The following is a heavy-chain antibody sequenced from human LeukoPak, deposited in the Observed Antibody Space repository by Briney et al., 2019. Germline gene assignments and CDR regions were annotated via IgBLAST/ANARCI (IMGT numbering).Heavy chain of an antibody. D-gene: IGHD1-26*01. V-gene: IGHV3-66*01. J-gene: IGHJ4*02. CDR1: GFTVSSNY. CDR2: IFSDGST. Sequence: GGSLRLSRAASGFTVSSNYMSWVRQAPGTGLEWVSVIFSDGSTYYADSVKGRITISRDNSKNSLYLQMNSLRAEDTAVYFCARLIVSGSYDYFDYWGQGTLVAVSS. CDR3: ARLIVSGSYDYFDY.